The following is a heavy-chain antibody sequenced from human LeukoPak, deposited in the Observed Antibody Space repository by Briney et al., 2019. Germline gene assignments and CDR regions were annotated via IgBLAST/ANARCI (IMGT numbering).Heavy chain of an antibody. V-gene: IGHV3-73*01. Sequence: RGSLRLSCAASGFTFSGSAMHWVRQASGKGLEWVGRIRSKSNNYATAYAASVKGRFTISRDDSKNTAYLQMNSLKTEDTAVYCCTRHRDIALDSSGYYRSGDYWGQGTLVTVSS. CDR1: GFTFSGSA. CDR3: TRHRDIALDSSGYYRSGDY. D-gene: IGHD3-22*01. CDR2: IRSKSNNYAT. J-gene: IGHJ4*02.